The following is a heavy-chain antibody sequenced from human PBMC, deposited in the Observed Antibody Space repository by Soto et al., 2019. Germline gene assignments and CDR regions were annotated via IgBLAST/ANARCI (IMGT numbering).Heavy chain of an antibody. Sequence: EVQLFVSGGGLVQPGGSLRLSCAASGFTFSSYAMSWVRQAPGKGLEWVSAISGSGGSTYYADSVKGRFTISRDNSKNTLYLKMNSLRAEDTAVYYCAKDRNDFWSGLDYWGQGTLVTVSS. J-gene: IGHJ4*02. V-gene: IGHV3-23*01. CDR2: ISGSGGST. CDR3: AKDRNDFWSGLDY. D-gene: IGHD3-3*01. CDR1: GFTFSSYA.